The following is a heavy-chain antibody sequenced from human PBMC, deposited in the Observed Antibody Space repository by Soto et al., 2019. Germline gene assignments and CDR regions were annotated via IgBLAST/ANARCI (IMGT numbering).Heavy chain of an antibody. V-gene: IGHV3-23*01. J-gene: IGHJ6*02. CDR1: GFTFSSYA. CDR2: ISGSGGST. D-gene: IGHD5-18*01. CDR3: AKVLDTAMVGGDYYYYGMDV. Sequence: PGGSLRLSCAAPGFTFSSYAMSWVRQAPGKGLEWVSAISGSGGSTYYADSVKGRFTISRDNSKNTLYLQMNSLRAEDTAVYYCAKVLDTAMVGGDYYYYGMDVWGQGTTVTVSS.